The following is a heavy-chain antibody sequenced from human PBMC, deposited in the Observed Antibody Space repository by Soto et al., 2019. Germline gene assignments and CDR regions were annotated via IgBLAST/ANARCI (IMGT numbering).Heavy chain of an antibody. CDR2: ISYDGSNK. V-gene: IGHV3-30-3*01. Sequence: PGGSLRLSGAASGFTFSSYAMHWVRQAPGKGLEWVAVISYDGSNKYYADSVKGRFTISRDNSKNTLYLQMNSLRAEDTAVYYCARDRATMVRGVIITGLYYYYYYGMDVWGQGTTVTVSS. J-gene: IGHJ6*02. CDR3: ARDRATMVRGVIITGLYYYYYYGMDV. CDR1: GFTFSSYA. D-gene: IGHD3-10*01.